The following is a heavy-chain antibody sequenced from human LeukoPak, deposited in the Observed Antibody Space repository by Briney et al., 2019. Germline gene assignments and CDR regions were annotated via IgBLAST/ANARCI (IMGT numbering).Heavy chain of an antibody. D-gene: IGHD5-18*01. J-gene: IGHJ4*02. CDR2: INHSGST. CDR3: ARGHASYSYGFRY. Sequence: PSETLSLTCAVYGGSFSGYYWSWIRQPPGKGLEWIGEINHSGSTNHNPSLKSRVTISVDTSENQFSLKLSSVTAADTAVYYCARGHASYSYGFRYWGQGTLVTVSS. V-gene: IGHV4-34*01. CDR1: GGSFSGYY.